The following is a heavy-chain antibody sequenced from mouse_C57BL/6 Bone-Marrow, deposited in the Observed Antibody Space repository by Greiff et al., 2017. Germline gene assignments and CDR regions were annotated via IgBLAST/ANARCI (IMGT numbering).Heavy chain of an antibody. J-gene: IGHJ3*01. CDR3: ASPFAY. CDR2: ISNGGGST. Sequence: VQLKESGGGLVRPGGSLKLSCAASGFTFSDYYMCWVRQTPEQRLEWVAYISNGGGSTYYPDTVKGRVTISRDNAKNTLYRQMSGLKSENTARYYCASPFAYWGQGTLVTVSA. V-gene: IGHV5-12*01. CDR1: GFTFSDYY.